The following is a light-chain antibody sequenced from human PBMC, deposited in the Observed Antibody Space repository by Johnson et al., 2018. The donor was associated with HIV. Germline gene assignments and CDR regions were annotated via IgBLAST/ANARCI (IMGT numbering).Light chain of an antibody. J-gene: IGLJ1*01. Sequence: QSVLTQPPSMSAAPGQKVTISCSGSSSNIGKNYVSWYQHLPGTAPKLLIYEDNKRPSGIPDRFSGSTSATSATLGITGLQTGDEADYYCGTWDSSPSAGIFGTGTKVTVL. CDR1: SSNIGKNY. CDR3: GTWDSSPSAGI. V-gene: IGLV1-51*02. CDR2: EDN.